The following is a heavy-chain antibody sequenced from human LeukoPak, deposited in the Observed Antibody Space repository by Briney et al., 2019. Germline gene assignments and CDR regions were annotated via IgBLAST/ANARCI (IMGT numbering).Heavy chain of an antibody. CDR1: GFTFDDYA. Sequence: GRSLRLSSAASGFTFDDYAMHWVRQAPGKGLEWVSGISWNSGSIGYADSVKGRFTISRDNAKNSLYLQMNSLRAEDTALYYCAKDVGVVSYYYMDVWGKGTTVTVSS. CDR2: ISWNSGSI. CDR3: AKDVGVVSYYYMDV. V-gene: IGHV3-9*01. D-gene: IGHD1-26*01. J-gene: IGHJ6*03.